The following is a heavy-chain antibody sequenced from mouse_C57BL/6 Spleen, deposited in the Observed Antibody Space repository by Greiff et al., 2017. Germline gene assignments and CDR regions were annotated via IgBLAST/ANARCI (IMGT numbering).Heavy chain of an antibody. Sequence: EVQLQQSGAELVKPGASVKLSCTASGFNITDYYMHWVKQRPEQGLEWIGRIDPEDGDTNYAPKFQGKATITADTSSNTAYLQLSSLTSEGTAVYYCADLLSFAYWGQGTLVTVSA. V-gene: IGHV14-2*01. CDR2: IDPEDGDT. CDR3: ADLLSFAY. CDR1: GFNITDYY. J-gene: IGHJ3*01. D-gene: IGHD2-1*01.